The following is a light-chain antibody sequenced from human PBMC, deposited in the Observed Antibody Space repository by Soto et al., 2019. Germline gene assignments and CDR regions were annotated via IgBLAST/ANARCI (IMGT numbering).Light chain of an antibody. V-gene: IGLV2-23*02. CDR1: SDVGSYNL. CDR2: EVS. CDR3: CSHAGSSTFYV. J-gene: IGLJ1*01. Sequence: SDVGSYNLVSWYQQHPGKAPKLMIYEVSKRPSGVSFRFSGSKSGNTASLTISGLQAEDEADYYCCSHAGSSTFYVFGTGTKVTVL.